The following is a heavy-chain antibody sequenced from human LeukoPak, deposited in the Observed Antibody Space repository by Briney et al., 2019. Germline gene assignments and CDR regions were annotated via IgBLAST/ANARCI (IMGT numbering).Heavy chain of an antibody. Sequence: GGSLGLSCAASGFTFRNYVIHWVRQAPGKRLEWVAVTSSDLNVKLYADSVKGRFTISRDNSRSTLYLQMNSLRPEDTAIYYCAREGYYGSGSPPSLYFDYWGQGTLVTVSS. D-gene: IGHD3-10*01. V-gene: IGHV3-30-3*01. CDR3: AREGYYGSGSPPSLYFDY. CDR2: TSSDLNVK. CDR1: GFTFRNYV. J-gene: IGHJ4*02.